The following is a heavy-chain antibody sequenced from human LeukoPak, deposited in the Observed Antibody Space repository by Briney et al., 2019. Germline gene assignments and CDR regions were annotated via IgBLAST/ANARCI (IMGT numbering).Heavy chain of an antibody. J-gene: IGHJ4*02. V-gene: IGHV4-34*01. CDR3: ARGRLGIYYGSGSYRY. D-gene: IGHD3-10*01. CDR1: GGSFSGYY. Sequence: SETLSLTCAVYGGSFSGYYWSWIRQPPGKGLEWIGEINHSGSTNYNPSLKSRVTIPVDTSKNQFSLKLSSVTAADTAVYYCARGRLGIYYGSGSYRYWGQGTLVTVSS. CDR2: INHSGST.